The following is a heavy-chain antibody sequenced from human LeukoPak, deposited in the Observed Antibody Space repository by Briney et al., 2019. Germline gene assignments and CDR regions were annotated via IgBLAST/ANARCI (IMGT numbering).Heavy chain of an antibody. CDR1: GFPFSSYS. J-gene: IGHJ5*02. D-gene: IGHD3-10*01. V-gene: IGHV3-48*01. CDR3: ARDRSGNYYNPNWFDP. Sequence: GGSLRLSCAASGFPFSSYSMNWVRQAPGKGLEWVSYISSSDTIYYADSVKGRFTISRDNAKNSLYLQMNSLRADDTAVYYCARDRSGNYYNPNWFDPWGRGTLVTVSS. CDR2: ISSSDTI.